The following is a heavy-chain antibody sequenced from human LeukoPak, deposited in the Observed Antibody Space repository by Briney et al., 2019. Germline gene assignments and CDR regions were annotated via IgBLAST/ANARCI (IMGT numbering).Heavy chain of an antibody. CDR2: ISWSSGSI. CDR3: AKAGEISVKYYFDY. D-gene: IGHD4-17*01. J-gene: IGHJ4*02. CDR1: GFTFDDYA. V-gene: IGHV3-9*01. Sequence: GGSLRLSCAASGFTFDDYAMHWVRHVPGKGLEWVSGISWSSGSIAYADSVKGRFTISRDNAKDSLYLQMNSLRAEDTALYYCAKAGEISVKYYFDYWGQGALVTVSS.